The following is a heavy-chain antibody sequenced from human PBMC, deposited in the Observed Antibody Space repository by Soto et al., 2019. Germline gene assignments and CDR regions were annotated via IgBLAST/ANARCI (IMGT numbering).Heavy chain of an antibody. J-gene: IGHJ6*02. Sequence: SVKVSCKASGGTFSSYAISWVRQAPGQGLEWMGGIIPIFGTTNYAQKFQGRVTITTDESTSTAYMELRSLRSEDTAVYYCARDKNNLDLRPDQQYYYGMDVWGQGTTVTVSS. CDR3: ARDKNNLDLRPDQQYYYGMDV. V-gene: IGHV1-69*05. CDR2: IIPIFGTT. CDR1: GGTFSSYA. D-gene: IGHD1-1*01.